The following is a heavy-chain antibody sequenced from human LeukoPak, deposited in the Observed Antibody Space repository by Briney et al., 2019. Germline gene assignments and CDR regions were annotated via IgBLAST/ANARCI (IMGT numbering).Heavy chain of an antibody. CDR1: GYSFPNYW. CDR2: LYPGDSDT. Sequence: GESLKISCKGSGYSFPNYWIGWVRQMPGKGLEWLGILYPGDSDTRYSPSFQGQVTISADKSISTAYLQWSSLKASDTAMYYCARSGDHYYFDYWGQGTLVTVSS. J-gene: IGHJ4*02. D-gene: IGHD4-17*01. V-gene: IGHV5-51*01. CDR3: ARSGDHYYFDY.